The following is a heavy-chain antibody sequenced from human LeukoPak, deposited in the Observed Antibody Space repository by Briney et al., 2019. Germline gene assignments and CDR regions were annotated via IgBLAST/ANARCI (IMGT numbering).Heavy chain of an antibody. CDR1: GFTFSDYY. D-gene: IGHD2/OR15-2a*01. V-gene: IGHV3-11*01. J-gene: IGHJ5*01. CDR3: ARVIGGGQWLDS. Sequence: PGGSLRLSCAASGFTFSDYYMSWIRQAPGKGVEWISYISGSGNIKYHADSVKGRFTISRDNAKYSLSLQMDSLRAEDTAVYYCARVIGGGQWLDSWGQGTLVTVPS. CDR2: ISGSGNIK.